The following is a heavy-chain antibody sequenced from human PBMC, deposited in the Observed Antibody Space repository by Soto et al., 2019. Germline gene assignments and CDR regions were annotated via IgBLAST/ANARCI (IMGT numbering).Heavy chain of an antibody. V-gene: IGHV3-21*04. D-gene: IGHD4-17*01. J-gene: IGHJ4*02. Sequence: EVQLVESGGGLVKPGRSLRLTCEASGFTFSSYSMHWVRQAPGKGLEWVSSINSGGTQIYYADSVKGRFSISRDTFKRSLFLQMNSLRAEDTGVYFCARGSTTVTYLGFDYWGQGALLSVS. CDR1: GFTFSSYS. CDR3: ARGSTTVTYLGFDY. CDR2: INSGGTQI.